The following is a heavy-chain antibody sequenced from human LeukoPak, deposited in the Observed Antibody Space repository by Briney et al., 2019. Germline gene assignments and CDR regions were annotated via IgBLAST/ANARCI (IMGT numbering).Heavy chain of an antibody. Sequence: SETLSLTCAVSGGSISGYYWSWIRQPPRKGLEWIGYIDSSGSTKYDPSLESRVTVSLDTSKNLDSLNLNSVTAADTAIYFCARGHYDLAPWGQGILVTVSS. V-gene: IGHV4-59*01. CDR1: GGSISGYY. D-gene: IGHD4-17*01. CDR2: IDSSGST. J-gene: IGHJ5*02. CDR3: ARGHYDLAP.